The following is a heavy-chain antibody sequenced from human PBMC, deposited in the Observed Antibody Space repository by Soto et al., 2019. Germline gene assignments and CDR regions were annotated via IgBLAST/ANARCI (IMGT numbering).Heavy chain of an antibody. D-gene: IGHD3-3*01. Sequence: GASVKVSCKASGYTFTGYYMHWVRQAPGQGLEWMGWINPNSGGTNYAQKFQGWVTMTRDTSISTAYMELSRLRSDDTAAYYCARAGDYDFWSGYPYYYYYYGMDVWGQGTTVTVSS. CDR3: ARAGDYDFWSGYPYYYYYYGMDV. V-gene: IGHV1-2*04. CDR1: GYTFTGYY. CDR2: INPNSGGT. J-gene: IGHJ6*02.